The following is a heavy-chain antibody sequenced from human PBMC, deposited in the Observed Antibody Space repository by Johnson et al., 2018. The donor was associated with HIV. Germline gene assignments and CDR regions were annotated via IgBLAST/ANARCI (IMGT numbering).Heavy chain of an antibody. V-gene: IGHV3-13*01. J-gene: IGHJ3*02. Sequence: MLLVESGGGLVQPGGSLRLSCAASGFIFRSYDMHWVRQTAGKGLEWVSAIGKVSDTYYSDPVKGRFSMSRENVKNSLYLQMNNLRAGDTAVYFCARESRDGPNLRAFDIWGQGTTVIVSS. CDR2: IGKVSDT. D-gene: IGHD5-24*01. CDR3: ARESRDGPNLRAFDI. CDR1: GFIFRSYD.